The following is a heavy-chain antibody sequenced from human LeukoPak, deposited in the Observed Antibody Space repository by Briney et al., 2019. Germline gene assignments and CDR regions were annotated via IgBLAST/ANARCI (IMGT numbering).Heavy chain of an antibody. CDR2: IIPIFGTA. V-gene: IGHV1-69*05. D-gene: IGHD3-3*01. CDR1: GGTFSSYA. Sequence: GASVKVSCKASGGTFSSYAISWVRQAPGQGLEWMGGIIPIFGTANYAQKFQGRVTITTDESTSTAYMELSSLRSEDTAVYYCARGSLYYDLQPYYYYMDVWGKGTTVTVSS. CDR3: ARGSLYYDLQPYYYYMDV. J-gene: IGHJ6*03.